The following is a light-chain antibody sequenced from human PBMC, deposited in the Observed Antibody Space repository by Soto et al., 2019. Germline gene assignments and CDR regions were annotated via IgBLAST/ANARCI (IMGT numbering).Light chain of an antibody. J-gene: IGLJ2*01. CDR1: SSDVGSYNL. Sequence: QSVLTQPASVSGSPGQSITISCTGTSSDVGSYNLVSWYQQHPGKAPKLMIYEVSKRPSGVSNRFSGSKSGNTASLTISGLQAEDEADYYCCSYAGSSTPVVFGGGTSSPS. V-gene: IGLV2-23*02. CDR2: EVS. CDR3: CSYAGSSTPVV.